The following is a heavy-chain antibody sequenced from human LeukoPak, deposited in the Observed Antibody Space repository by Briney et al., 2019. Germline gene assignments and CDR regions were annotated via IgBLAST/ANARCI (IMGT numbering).Heavy chain of an antibody. CDR3: ARRKYFDTYLDP. J-gene: IGHJ5*02. CDR2: VYPAGSYI. Sequence: AGESLKIFCKGPEVDFYDYWVGRGRPGPRGGLGWMGIVYPAGSYIHYSPSFQGRVSISVDRSVSTAYLQWTSLKASDSGIYFCARRKYFDTYLDPWGQGTLVTVSS. CDR1: EVDFYDYW. D-gene: IGHD3-9*01. V-gene: IGHV5-51*01.